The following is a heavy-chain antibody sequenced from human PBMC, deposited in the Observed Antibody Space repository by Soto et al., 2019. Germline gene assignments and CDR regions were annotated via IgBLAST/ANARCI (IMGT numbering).Heavy chain of an antibody. D-gene: IGHD6-13*01. CDR1: GYTFTSYA. CDR3: AVDIAAALTFDI. Sequence: ASVKVSCKASGYTFTSYAMHWVRQAPGQRLEWMGWINAGNGNTKYSQKFQGRVTITRDTSASTAYMELSSLRSEDTAVYYCAVDIAAALTFDIWGQGTMVTVSS. CDR2: INAGNGNT. J-gene: IGHJ3*02. V-gene: IGHV1-3*01.